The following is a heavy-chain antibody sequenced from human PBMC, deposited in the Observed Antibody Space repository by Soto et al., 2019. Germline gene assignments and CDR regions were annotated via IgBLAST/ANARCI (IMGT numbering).Heavy chain of an antibody. CDR1: GGSFSSFY. V-gene: IGHV4-59*01. J-gene: IGHJ5*02. CDR2: VYYSGTT. CDR3: AGGGVRYWFDP. Sequence: QVQLQESGPGLVKPSETLSITCTVSGGSFSSFYCDWIRQPPGKGLEWIGYVYYSGTTYYNPSLKSGVRISVDTSQDECSLSLMSVTAADTAVYYCAGGGVRYWFDPWGQGTLVTVSS.